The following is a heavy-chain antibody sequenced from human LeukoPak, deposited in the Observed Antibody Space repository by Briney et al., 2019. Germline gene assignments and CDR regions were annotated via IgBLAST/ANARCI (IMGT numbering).Heavy chain of an antibody. Sequence: ASVKVSCKASGYTFSSHGNIWVRQAPGQGLEWMGWISAYNGDTNYAQKFQGRVTMTTDTSTSTAYMEVRNQRSDDTAVYYCARVEGPSIFGVVDYWGQGTLVTVSS. CDR3: ARVEGPSIFGVVDY. CDR1: GYTFSSHG. J-gene: IGHJ4*02. D-gene: IGHD3-3*02. V-gene: IGHV1-18*01. CDR2: ISAYNGDT.